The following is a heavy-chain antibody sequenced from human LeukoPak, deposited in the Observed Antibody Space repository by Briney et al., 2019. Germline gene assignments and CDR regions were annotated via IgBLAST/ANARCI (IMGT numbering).Heavy chain of an antibody. CDR1: GYIFSSNY. CDR3: ARASSRTFDY. J-gene: IGHJ4*02. Sequence: GASVKVSCKASGYIFSSNYIHWVRQAPGQGLEWMGMINPSHVITDYAQKFQGRVTMTRDTSTGTVYMELSCLTSEDTAVYYCARASSRTFDYWGQGTLVTVSS. V-gene: IGHV1-46*01. CDR2: INPSHVIT. D-gene: IGHD6-6*01.